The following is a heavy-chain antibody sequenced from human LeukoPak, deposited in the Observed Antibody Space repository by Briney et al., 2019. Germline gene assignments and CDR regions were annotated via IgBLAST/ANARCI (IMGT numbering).Heavy chain of an antibody. D-gene: IGHD3-9*01. CDR1: GVSITSYY. CDR3: ARQYNKILTGYHRRELYWYFDL. CDR2: VHYSGAT. V-gene: IGHV4-59*08. Sequence: SETLSLTCTVSGVSITSYYWSWLRQPPGKGLEWIGYVHYSGATNYNSTLKGRVAITVDTSKNQVYLNLKSVTSADTAVYFCARQYNKILTGYHRRELYWYFDLWGRGTLVTVSS. J-gene: IGHJ2*01.